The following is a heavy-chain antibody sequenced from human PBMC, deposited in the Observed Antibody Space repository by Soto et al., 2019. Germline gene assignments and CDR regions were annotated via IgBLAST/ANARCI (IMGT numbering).Heavy chain of an antibody. CDR2: ISGIGGDT. Sequence: PGGSLRLSCAASGFTFSTSAMGWVRQAPGKGLEWVSIISGIGGDTYYADSVKGRFSISRDNSKSTLYLRMNSLRAEDTALYFCAKADMGTNIAPRPGYFDYWGQGILVTVSS. D-gene: IGHD6-6*01. CDR1: GFTFSTSA. CDR3: AKADMGTNIAPRPGYFDY. V-gene: IGHV3-23*01. J-gene: IGHJ4*02.